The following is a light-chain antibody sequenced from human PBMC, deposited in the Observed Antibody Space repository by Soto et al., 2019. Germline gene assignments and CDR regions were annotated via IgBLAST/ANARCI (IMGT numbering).Light chain of an antibody. CDR3: QQRSNWFT. J-gene: IGKJ5*01. CDR2: GAS. Sequence: EIVLTQSPGTLSLSPGERATLSCRASQSVSSTSLAWYQQKPGQAPRLLIYGASSRATGVPARFSGSGSGTDFTLTISSVQSEDSAVYYCQQRSNWFTFGQGTRLEIK. V-gene: IGKV3D-20*02. CDR1: QSVSSTS.